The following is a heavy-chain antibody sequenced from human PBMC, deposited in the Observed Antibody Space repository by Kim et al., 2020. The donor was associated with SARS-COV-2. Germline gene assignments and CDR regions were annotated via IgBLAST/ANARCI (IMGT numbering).Heavy chain of an antibody. CDR3: ARMRGYYYDSSGYNYPIDY. CDR1: GFSLSTSGMC. D-gene: IGHD3-22*01. J-gene: IGHJ4*02. Sequence: SGPTLVNPTQTLTLTCTFSGFSLSTSGMCVSWIRQPPGKALEWLARIDWDDDKYYSTSLKTRLTISKDTSKNQVVLTMTNMDPVDTATYYCARMRGYYYDSSGYNYPIDYWGQGTLVTVSS. CDR2: IDWDDDK. V-gene: IGHV2-70*11.